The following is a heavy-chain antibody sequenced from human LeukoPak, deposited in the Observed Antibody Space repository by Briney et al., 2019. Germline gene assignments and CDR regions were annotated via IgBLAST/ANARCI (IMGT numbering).Heavy chain of an antibody. CDR2: ISYDGSNK. CDR1: GFTFSSYA. Sequence: GRSLRLSCAASGFTFSSYAMPWVRQAPGKGLEWVAVISYDGSNKYYADSVKGRFTISRDNSKNTLYLQMNSLRAEDTAVYYCARGVTTGEVDPWGQGTLVTVSS. D-gene: IGHD4-17*01. V-gene: IGHV3-30-3*01. CDR3: ARGVTTGEVDP. J-gene: IGHJ5*02.